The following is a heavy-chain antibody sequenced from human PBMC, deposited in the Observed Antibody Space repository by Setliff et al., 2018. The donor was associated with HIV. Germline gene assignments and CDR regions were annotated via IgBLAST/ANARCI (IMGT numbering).Heavy chain of an antibody. Sequence: ASVKVSCKASGYTFTSYSLHWVRQASGQRLEWMGRIKAGNGDTRYSQKFQGRVTISRDASASTVYMELSSLISEDTAVYYCARDRAGDRDYWGQGTLVTVSS. CDR1: GYTFTSYS. CDR2: IKAGNGDT. CDR3: ARDRAGDRDY. D-gene: IGHD7-27*01. J-gene: IGHJ4*02. V-gene: IGHV1-3*01.